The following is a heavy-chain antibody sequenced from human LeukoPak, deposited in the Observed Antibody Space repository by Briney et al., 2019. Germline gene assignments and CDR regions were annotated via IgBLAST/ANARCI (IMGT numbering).Heavy chain of an antibody. V-gene: IGHV3-49*04. CDR3: TRDPPRYCSSASCYYI. D-gene: IGHD2-2*01. J-gene: IGHJ3*02. CDR2: IRSKAYGGTT. CDR1: GFTFGDYA. Sequence: LPGGSLRLSCTASGFTFGDYAMSWVRQAPGKGLEWVGFIRSKAYGGTTEYDASVKGRFTISRDDSKSIAYLQMNSLKTEDTAVDYCTRDPPRYCSSASCYYIWGQGTMVTVSS.